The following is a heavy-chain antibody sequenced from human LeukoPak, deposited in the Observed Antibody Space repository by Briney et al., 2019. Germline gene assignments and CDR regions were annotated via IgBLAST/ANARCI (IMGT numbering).Heavy chain of an antibody. CDR1: GFTFSDHY. CDR3: ARVIATRPHYHYYMDV. V-gene: IGHV3-11*04. Sequence: GGSLTLSCAASGFTFSDHYMSWIRQAPGKGLEWVSYISNSGRTIYYADSVKGRFTISRGNAENSLYLHVHSLRAEDTAVYYCARVIATRPHYHYYMDVWGKGTTVTVSS. CDR2: ISNSGRTI. D-gene: IGHD6-6*01. J-gene: IGHJ6*03.